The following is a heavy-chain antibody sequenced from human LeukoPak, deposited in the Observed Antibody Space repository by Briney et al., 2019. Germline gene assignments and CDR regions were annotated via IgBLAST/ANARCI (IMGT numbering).Heavy chain of an antibody. CDR3: PSYYYDRSGYWFDP. Sequence: KPSETLSLTCTVSGGSISSSSYYWGWIRQPPGKGLEWIGSIYYSGSTYYNPSLKSRVTISVDTSKNQFSLKLSSVTAADTAVYYCPSYYYDRSGYWFDPWGQGTLVTVSS. CDR1: GGSISSSSYY. J-gene: IGHJ5*02. CDR2: IYYSGST. V-gene: IGHV4-39*01. D-gene: IGHD3-22*01.